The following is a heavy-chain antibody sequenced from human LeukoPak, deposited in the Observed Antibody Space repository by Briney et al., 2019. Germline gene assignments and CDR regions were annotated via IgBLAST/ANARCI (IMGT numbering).Heavy chain of an antibody. V-gene: IGHV4-38-2*02. J-gene: IGHJ3*02. D-gene: IGHD3-22*01. CDR3: ACLTTADAFDI. CDR2: IYDSGST. CDR1: GYSISSGYY. Sequence: SETLSLTCTVSGYSISSGYYWGWIRQPPGKGLEWIGYIYDSGSTNYNPSLKSRVTISVDTSKNQFSLKLSSVTAADTAVYYCACLTTADAFDIWGQGTMVTVSS.